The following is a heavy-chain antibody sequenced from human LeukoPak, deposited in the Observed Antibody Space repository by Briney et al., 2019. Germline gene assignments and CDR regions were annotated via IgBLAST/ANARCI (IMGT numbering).Heavy chain of an antibody. CDR3: ASLAVAGLSEGY. J-gene: IGHJ4*02. CDR2: IYYSGST. CDR1: GGSISSDSYY. D-gene: IGHD6-19*01. V-gene: IGHV4-39*01. Sequence: PSEPLSLACTVSGGSISSDSYYWAWIRQPPGKGLEWIASIYYSGSTYYNPSLKSRVTISVDTSRNQFSLKLSSVTAADTAVYYCASLAVAGLSEGYWGQGTLVIVFS.